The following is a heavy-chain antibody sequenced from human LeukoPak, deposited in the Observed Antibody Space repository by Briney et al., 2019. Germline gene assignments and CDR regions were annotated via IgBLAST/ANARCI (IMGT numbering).Heavy chain of an antibody. CDR2: ISGSGDVT. Sequence: GGSLRLSCSASGFTFNNYAMTWVRQAPGKGLEWVSTISGSGDVTYYADSVKGRFTISRDNSKNTLYLQMNSLRAEDTAVYYCARGRSGWYDYWGQGTLVTVSS. D-gene: IGHD6-19*01. CDR1: GFTFNNYA. CDR3: ARGRSGWYDY. J-gene: IGHJ4*02. V-gene: IGHV3-23*01.